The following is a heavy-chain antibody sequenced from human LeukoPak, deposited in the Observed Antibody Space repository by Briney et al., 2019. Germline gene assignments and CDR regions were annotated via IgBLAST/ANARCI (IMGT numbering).Heavy chain of an antibody. V-gene: IGHV6-1*01. CDR2: TYYRSKWYN. CDR1: GDSVSSNSAA. J-gene: IGHJ5*02. Sequence: SQTLSLTCAISGDSVSSNSAAWNWIRQSPSRGLEWLGRTYYRSKWYNDYAVSVKSRITINSDTSKNQFSLQLNSVTPEDTAVYYCARVRFLYSSSPGNWFDPWGQGTLVTVSS. CDR3: ARVRFLYSSSPGNWFDP. D-gene: IGHD6-6*01.